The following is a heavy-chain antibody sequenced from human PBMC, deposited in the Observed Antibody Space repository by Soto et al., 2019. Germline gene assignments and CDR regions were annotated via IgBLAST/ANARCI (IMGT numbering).Heavy chain of an antibody. D-gene: IGHD2-8*01. V-gene: IGHV1-3*04. CDR2: INTGNGNT. Sequence: ASVKVSCKASGYTFTNYAMHWMRQAPGQRLEWMGWINTGNGNTKYSQKFQGRVTITRDTSASTAYMELSSLRFEDTAVYYCARAKEWAKGWFDPWGKGTLVTVSS. CDR3: ARAKEWAKGWFDP. CDR1: GYTFTNYA. J-gene: IGHJ5*02.